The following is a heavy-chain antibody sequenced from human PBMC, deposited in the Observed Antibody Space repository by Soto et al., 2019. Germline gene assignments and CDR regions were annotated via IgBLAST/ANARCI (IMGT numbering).Heavy chain of an antibody. Sequence: AAVKVSCKASGNTFASEGISWVRQAPGQWLEWMGWISAYNGNTNYAQKLQGRVTMTTDTSTSTAYMELRSLRSDDTAVYYCARRTTVTINYSSYSGMDAWGQGTTLTISS. CDR1: GNTFASEG. CDR3: ARRTTVTINYSSYSGMDA. V-gene: IGHV1-18*01. CDR2: ISAYNGNT. J-gene: IGHJ6*01. D-gene: IGHD4-17*01.